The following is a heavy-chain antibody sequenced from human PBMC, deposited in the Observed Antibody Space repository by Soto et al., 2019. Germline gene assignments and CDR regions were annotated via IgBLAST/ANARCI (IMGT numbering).Heavy chain of an antibody. Sequence: EVQLLESGGGLVQPGGSLRLSCAASGFTFSNYAVTWVRQAPGKGLEWVSTISGSGGSTYYADSVKGRFTISRDNSKNTLYLQMNSLRAEDSAVYYCAKDQGCRWYEKDYWGQGTLVTVSS. D-gene: IGHD6-13*01. CDR2: ISGSGGST. CDR3: AKDQGCRWYEKDY. J-gene: IGHJ4*02. CDR1: GFTFSNYA. V-gene: IGHV3-23*01.